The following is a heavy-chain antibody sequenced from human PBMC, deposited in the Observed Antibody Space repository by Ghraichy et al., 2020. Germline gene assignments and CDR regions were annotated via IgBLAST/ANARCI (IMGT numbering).Heavy chain of an antibody. J-gene: IGHJ3*01. CDR1: GVSISSYY. V-gene: IGHV4-4*07. CDR3: ARVDPHVGYYYESMNAFDF. CDR2: IYNSGST. Sequence: SETLSLTCTVSGVSISSYYWNWIRQPAGKGLEWIGYIYNSGSTNYNPYLKSRVTMTVDTSKNQFSLKLSSVTAADTAVYYCARVDPHVGYYYESMNAFDFWCQGTMVIVSS. D-gene: IGHD3-22*01.